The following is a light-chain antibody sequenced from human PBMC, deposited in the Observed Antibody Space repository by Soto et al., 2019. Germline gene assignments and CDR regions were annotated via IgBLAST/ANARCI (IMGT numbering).Light chain of an antibody. J-gene: IGKJ2*01. CDR1: QSISTS. CDR2: AAS. V-gene: IGKV1-39*01. CDR3: QQSYSSPHLYT. Sequence: DIQMTQSPSSLSASVGDRVTITCRASQSISTSLNWYQQKPGKAPDLLIYAASNLQSGVPSSFSGSGSGTDFTLTISRRQPDDFATYYCQQSYSSPHLYTFGQGTKLELK.